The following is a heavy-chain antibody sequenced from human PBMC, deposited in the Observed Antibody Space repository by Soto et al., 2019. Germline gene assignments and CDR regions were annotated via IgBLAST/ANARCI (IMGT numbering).Heavy chain of an antibody. Sequence: PSETLSLTCTVSGGSISSSSYYWGWIRQPPGKGLEWIGSIYYSGSTYYNPSPKSRVTISVDTSKNQFSLKLSSVTAADTAVYYCARHLPDWDVYYYMDVWGKGTTVTVSS. CDR2: IYYSGST. D-gene: IGHD1-1*01. V-gene: IGHV4-39*01. CDR1: GGSISSSSYY. J-gene: IGHJ6*03. CDR3: ARHLPDWDVYYYMDV.